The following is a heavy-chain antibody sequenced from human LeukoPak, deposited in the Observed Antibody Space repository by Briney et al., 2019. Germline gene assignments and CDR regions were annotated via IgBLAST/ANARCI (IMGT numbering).Heavy chain of an antibody. CDR1: GFTFSSYD. J-gene: IGHJ4*02. V-gene: IGHV3-13*04. CDR3: SRVGSSGWPNYFDS. CDR2: IGTSDDT. D-gene: IGHD6-19*01. Sequence: PGGSLRLSCAASGFTFSSYDMHWVRQATGKGLEWVSVIGTSDDTYYAGSVKGRFTISRENAKNSLYLQMNSLTAGDTAVYFCSRVGSSGWPNYFDSWGQGTLVTVSS.